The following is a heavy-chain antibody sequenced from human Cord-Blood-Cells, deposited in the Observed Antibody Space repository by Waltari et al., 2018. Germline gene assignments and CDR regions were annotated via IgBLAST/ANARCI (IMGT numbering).Heavy chain of an antibody. CDR1: GGSISSSSYY. CDR3: ARNYCSSTSCDAFDI. J-gene: IGHJ3*02. CDR2: IYYSGST. Sequence: QLQLQESGPGLVKPSETLSLTCTVSGGSISSSSYYWGWIRQPPGKGLEWIGSIYYSGSTYYNPSLKSRVTISVDTPKNQFSLKLSSVTAADTAVYYCARNYCSSTSCDAFDIWGQGTMVTVSS. D-gene: IGHD2-2*01. V-gene: IGHV4-39*01.